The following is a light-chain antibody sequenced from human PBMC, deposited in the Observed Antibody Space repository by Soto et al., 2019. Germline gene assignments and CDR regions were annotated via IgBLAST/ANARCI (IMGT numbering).Light chain of an antibody. J-gene: IGLJ1*01. V-gene: IGLV2-14*01. CDR3: SSYTSSSTPYV. CDR2: DVS. CDR1: SSDVGGYNY. Sequence: QSVLTQPASVSGSPGQSITISCTGTSSDVGGYNYVSWYQQHPGKAPKLMIYDVSNRPSGVSIRFSGSKSGNTASLTISGLQAEDEAEYYCSSYTSSSTPYVFGTGTKVTVL.